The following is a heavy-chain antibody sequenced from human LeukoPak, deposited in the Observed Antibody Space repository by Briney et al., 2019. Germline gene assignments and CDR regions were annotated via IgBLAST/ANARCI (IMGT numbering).Heavy chain of an antibody. J-gene: IGHJ4*02. Sequence: GESLKISCKGSGYSFTSYWIGWERQMPGKGLEWMGIIYPGDSDTRYSPSFQGQVTISADKSISTAYLQWSSLKASDTAMYYCFRDYYDSSGYYYGVDYWGQGTLVTVSS. V-gene: IGHV5-51*01. CDR2: IYPGDSDT. D-gene: IGHD3-22*01. CDR3: FRDYYDSSGYYYGVDY. CDR1: GYSFTSYW.